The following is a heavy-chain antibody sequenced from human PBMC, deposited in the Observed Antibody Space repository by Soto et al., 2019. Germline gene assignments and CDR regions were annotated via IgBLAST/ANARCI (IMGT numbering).Heavy chain of an antibody. V-gene: IGHV1-8*01. J-gene: IGHJ5*02. CDR3: ARGRHSSGRRGYNWFDP. D-gene: IGHD6-19*01. CDR2: MNPNSGTT. Sequence: ASVKVSCKASGYTFTSYDINWVRQATGQGLEWMGWMNPNSGTTGYAQKFQGRVTMTRNTSISTAYMELSSLRSEDTAVYYCARGRHSSGRRGYNWFDPWGQGTLVTVSS. CDR1: GYTFTSYD.